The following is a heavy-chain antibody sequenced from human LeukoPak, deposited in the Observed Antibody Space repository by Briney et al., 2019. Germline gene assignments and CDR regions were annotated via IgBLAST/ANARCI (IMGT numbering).Heavy chain of an antibody. J-gene: IGHJ3*02. CDR2: INPNSGGT. CDR1: GYTFTGYY. V-gene: IGHV1-2*02. CDR3: ARNAGDSVYAFDI. Sequence: ASVKVSCKASGYTFTGYYMHWVRQAPGQGLEWMGWINPNSGGTNYAQKFQGRVTMTRDTSTSTAYMELSRLRSDDTAVYYCARNAGDSVYAFDIWGQGTMVTVSS. D-gene: IGHD7-27*01.